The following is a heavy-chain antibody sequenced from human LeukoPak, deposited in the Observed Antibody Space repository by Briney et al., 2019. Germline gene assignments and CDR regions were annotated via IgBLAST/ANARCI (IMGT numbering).Heavy chain of an antibody. CDR3: ARVYYDSSGYYYFDY. CDR2: IYYSGNT. D-gene: IGHD3-22*01. CDR1: GGSISSSSYY. V-gene: IGHV4-31*03. Sequence: SETLSLTCTVSGGSISSSSYYWGWIRQHPGKGLEWIGYIYYSGNTYYNPSLKSRVTISVDTSKNQFSLKLSSVTAADTAVYYCARVYYDSSGYYYFDYWGQGTLVTVSS. J-gene: IGHJ4*02.